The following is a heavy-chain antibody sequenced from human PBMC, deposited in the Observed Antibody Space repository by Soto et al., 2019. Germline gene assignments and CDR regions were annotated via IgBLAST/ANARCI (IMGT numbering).Heavy chain of an antibody. J-gene: IGHJ5*02. CDR3: ARRSYSSGWYDAGWFDP. V-gene: IGHV4-4*02. CDR2: IYHSGST. Sequence: SETLSLTCAVSSGSISSSNWWSWVRQPPGKGLEWIGEIYHSGSTNYNPSLKSRVTISVDKSKNQFSLKLSSVTAADTAVYYCARRSYSSGWYDAGWFDPWGQGTLVTVSS. CDR1: SGSISSSNW. D-gene: IGHD6-19*01.